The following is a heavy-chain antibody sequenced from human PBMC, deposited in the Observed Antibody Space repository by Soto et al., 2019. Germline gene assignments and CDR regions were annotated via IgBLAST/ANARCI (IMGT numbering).Heavy chain of an antibody. CDR1: GYTFTSYA. Sequence: QVQLVQSGAEVKKPGASVKVSCKASGYTFTSYAIHWVRQAPGQRLEWMGWINAGNGNTKYSQKFQDRVTITRDASASTAYMELSSLRSEDTAVYYCARDLGGWPDYWGQGTLVTVSS. CDR2: INAGNGNT. D-gene: IGHD6-19*01. V-gene: IGHV1-3*01. CDR3: ARDLGGWPDY. J-gene: IGHJ4*02.